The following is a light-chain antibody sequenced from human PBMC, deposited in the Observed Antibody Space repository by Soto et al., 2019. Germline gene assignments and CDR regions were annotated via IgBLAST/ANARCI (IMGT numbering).Light chain of an antibody. CDR2: GAS. CDR1: QSVNNNY. CDR3: QHYAGSPRP. J-gene: IGKJ2*01. V-gene: IGKV3-20*01. Sequence: EIVLTQSPGTLSLSPGERATLSCRASQSVNNNYLAWYQQKPGQAPRLLIYGASSRATGIPDRFSGSGSGTDFTFTISRLEPGDLAVYYCQHYAGSPRPFGPGTKLEIK.